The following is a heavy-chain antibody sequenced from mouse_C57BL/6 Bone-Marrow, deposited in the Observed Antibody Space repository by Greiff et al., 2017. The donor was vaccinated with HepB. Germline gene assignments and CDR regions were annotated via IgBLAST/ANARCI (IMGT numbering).Heavy chain of an antibody. CDR2: IYPGSGST. J-gene: IGHJ4*01. Sequence: QVQLQQPGAELVKPGASVKMSCKASGYTFTSYWITWVKQRPGQGLEWIGDIYPGSGSTNYNEKFKSKATLTVDTSSSTAYMQLSSLTSEDSAVYFCARGGRGSRGWAMGCWGQGTSVTVSS. CDR3: ARGGRGSRGWAMGC. V-gene: IGHV1-55*01. D-gene: IGHD1-1*01. CDR1: GYTFTSYW.